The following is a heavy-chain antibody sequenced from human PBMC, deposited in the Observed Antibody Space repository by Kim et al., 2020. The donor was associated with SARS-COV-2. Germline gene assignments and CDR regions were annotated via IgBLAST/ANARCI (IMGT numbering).Heavy chain of an antibody. V-gene: IGHV3-23*01. D-gene: IGHD2-15*01. CDR2: ISGGGGST. Sequence: GGSLRLSCAASGFTFSTYATSWVRQAPGKGLEWVSTISGGGGSTYYTDSVKGRFTISRDNSKNTLYLQVNSLRAEDTAAYYCARAGCSGGNCYRPPDYWGQGTLVTVSS. CDR1: GFTFSTYA. CDR3: ARAGCSGGNCYRPPDY. J-gene: IGHJ4*02.